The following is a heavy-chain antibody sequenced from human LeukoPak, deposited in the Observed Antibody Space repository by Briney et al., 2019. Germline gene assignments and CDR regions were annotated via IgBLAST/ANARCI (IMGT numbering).Heavy chain of an antibody. J-gene: IGHJ4*02. CDR2: INPNSGGT. CDR1: GYTFTGYY. Sequence: ASVKVSCKASGYTFTGYYIHWVRQAPGQGLEWMGWINPNSGGTNYAQKFQGRVTMTRDTSISTAYMELSRLRSDDTAVYYCARVSVWYSSSWYPFDYWGQGTLVTVSS. D-gene: IGHD6-13*01. V-gene: IGHV1-2*02. CDR3: ARVSVWYSSSWYPFDY.